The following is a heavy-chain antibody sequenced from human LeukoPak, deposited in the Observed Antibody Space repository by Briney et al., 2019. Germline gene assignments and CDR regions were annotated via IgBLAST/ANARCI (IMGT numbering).Heavy chain of an antibody. CDR2: INTNTGNP. CDR1: GYTFTSYG. CDR3: ARGVGEWFGDLDY. Sequence: GASVKVSCKASGYTFTSYGISWVRQAPGQGLEWMGWINTNTGNPTYAQGFTGRFVFSLDTSVSTAYLQISSLKAEDTAVYYCARGVGEWFGDLDYWGHGTLVTVSS. J-gene: IGHJ4*01. V-gene: IGHV7-4-1*02. D-gene: IGHD3-10*01.